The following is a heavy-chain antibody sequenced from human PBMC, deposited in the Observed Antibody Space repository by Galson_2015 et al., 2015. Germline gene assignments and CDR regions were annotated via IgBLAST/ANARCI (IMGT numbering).Heavy chain of an antibody. CDR2: IKQDGSDT. J-gene: IGHJ2*01. V-gene: IGHV3-7*03. CDR3: TRLAFD. CDR1: GFTFSNYW. Sequence: SLRLSCAASGFTFSNYWMLWVRQAPGKGPEWVATIKQDGSDTYYGDSVRGRFTVSRDNANNLLHLQMNSLRAEDTAVYYCTRLAFD.